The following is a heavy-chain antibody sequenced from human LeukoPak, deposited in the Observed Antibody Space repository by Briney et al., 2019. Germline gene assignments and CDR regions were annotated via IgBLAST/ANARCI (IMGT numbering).Heavy chain of an antibody. CDR2: INYGGHT. Sequence: SETLSLTCTVSGGSMRSNSFYWGWIRQPPGKGLEWLGNINYGGHTYYNPSVKSRATLSVDVSKNQFSLNLTSVTAADTALYFCARTHFDSLGWFDPWGQGIQVIVSS. V-gene: IGHV4-39*07. CDR3: ARTHFDSLGWFDP. CDR1: GGSMRSNSFY. J-gene: IGHJ5*02. D-gene: IGHD3-9*01.